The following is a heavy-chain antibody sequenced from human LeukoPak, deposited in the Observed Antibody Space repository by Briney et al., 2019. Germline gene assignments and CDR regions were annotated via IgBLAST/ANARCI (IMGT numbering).Heavy chain of an antibody. V-gene: IGHV1-24*01. J-gene: IGHJ5*02. Sequence: GASVKVSCKVSGYTLTELSMHWVRQAPGKGLEWMGGFDPEDGETIYAQKFQGRVTMTEDTSTDTAYMELSSLRSEDTAVCYCATFQRYNNWFDPWGQGTLVTVSS. CDR3: ATFQRYNNWFDP. CDR1: GYTLTELS. D-gene: IGHD5-18*01. CDR2: FDPEDGET.